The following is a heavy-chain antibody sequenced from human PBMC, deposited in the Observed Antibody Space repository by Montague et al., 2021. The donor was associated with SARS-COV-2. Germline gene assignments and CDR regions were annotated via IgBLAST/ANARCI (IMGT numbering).Heavy chain of an antibody. CDR1: GGSLSTYY. Sequence: SETLSLTCSVSGGSLSTYYWSWIRQPPGKGLEWIGYIEDSGTNRXXPSLRSGATISLDLSKNQFSLDLNSVTAADTAVYYCARNAYNHYGLDVWGQGTTVTVSS. CDR2: IEDSGTN. J-gene: IGHJ6*02. V-gene: IGHV4-59*08. CDR3: ARNAYNHYGLDV.